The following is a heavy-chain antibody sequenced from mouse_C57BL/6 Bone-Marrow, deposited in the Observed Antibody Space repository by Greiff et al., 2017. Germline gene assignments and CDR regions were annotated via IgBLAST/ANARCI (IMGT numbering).Heavy chain of an antibody. V-gene: IGHV1-82*01. CDR2: IYPGDGDT. CDR3: ARYITTVGTYYAMDY. D-gene: IGHD1-1*01. J-gene: IGHJ4*01. Sequence: QVQLQQSGPELVKPGASVKISCKASGYAFSSSWMNWVKQRPGKGLEWIGRIYPGDGDTNDNGKFKGKATLTADKSSSTAYMQLSSLTSEDSAVYFCARYITTVGTYYAMDYWGQGTSVTVSS. CDR1: GYAFSSSW.